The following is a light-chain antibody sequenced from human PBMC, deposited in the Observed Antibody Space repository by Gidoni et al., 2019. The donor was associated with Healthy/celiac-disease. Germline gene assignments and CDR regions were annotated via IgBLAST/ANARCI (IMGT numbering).Light chain of an antibody. V-gene: IGKV3-11*01. J-gene: IGKJ3*01. CDR3: QQRSNWRDT. Sequence: EIVLTQSPATLSLSPGERATLSCRASQSVSSYLAWYQQKPVQAPRLLIYDASNRATGIPARFSGSGSGTDFTLTISSLEPEDFAVYYCQQRSNWRDTFXPXTKVDIK. CDR2: DAS. CDR1: QSVSSY.